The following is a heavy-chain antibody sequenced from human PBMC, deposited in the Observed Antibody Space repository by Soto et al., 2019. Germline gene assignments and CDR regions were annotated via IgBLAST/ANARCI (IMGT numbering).Heavy chain of an antibody. CDR1: GGSFSGYY. CDR2: INHSGST. D-gene: IGHD6-13*01. Sequence: SETLSLTCAVYGGSFSGYYWSWIRQPPGKGLEWIGEINHSGSTNYNPSLKSRVTISVDTSKNQFSLKLSSVTAADTAVYYCELAAAGPGDAFDIWGQGTMVTVSS. J-gene: IGHJ3*02. V-gene: IGHV4-34*01. CDR3: ELAAAGPGDAFDI.